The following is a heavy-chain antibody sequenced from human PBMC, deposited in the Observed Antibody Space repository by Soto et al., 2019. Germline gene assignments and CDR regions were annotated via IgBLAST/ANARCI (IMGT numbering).Heavy chain of an antibody. CDR1: GFTFDDYA. V-gene: IGHV3-9*01. J-gene: IGHJ4*02. CDR2: ISWNSGSI. CDR3: AKVDDGGSFDY. D-gene: IGHD3-3*01. Sequence: EVQLVESGGGLVQPGRSLRLSCAASGFTFDDYAMHWVRQAPGKGLEWVSGISWNSGSIGYADSVKGRFTISRDNAKNPLYLQMNSLRAEDTALYYCAKVDDGGSFDYWGQGTLVTVSS.